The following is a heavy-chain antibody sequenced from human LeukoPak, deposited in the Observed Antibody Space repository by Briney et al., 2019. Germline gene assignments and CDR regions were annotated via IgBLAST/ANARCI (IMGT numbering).Heavy chain of an antibody. CDR2: INPNSGGT. D-gene: IGHD3-10*01. Sequence: GASVKVSCKASGYTFTGYYMHWVRQAPGQGLEWMGRINPNSGGTNYAQKFQGRVTMTRDTSISTAYMELSRLRSDDTPVYYCARGVRGVNNWFDPWGQGTLVTVSS. J-gene: IGHJ5*02. CDR1: GYTFTGYY. V-gene: IGHV1-2*06. CDR3: ARGVRGVNNWFDP.